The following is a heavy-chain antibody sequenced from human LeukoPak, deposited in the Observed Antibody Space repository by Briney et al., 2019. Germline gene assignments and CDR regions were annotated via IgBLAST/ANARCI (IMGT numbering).Heavy chain of an antibody. V-gene: IGHV3-21*01. CDR1: GFTVSSNY. Sequence: GGSLRLSCAASGFTVSSNYMSWVRQAPGKGLEWVSSISSSSSYIYYADSVKGRFTISRDNAKNSLYLQMNSLRAEDTAVYYCARERGSGWSPDYWGQGTLVTVSS. CDR3: ARERGSGWSPDY. CDR2: ISSSSSYI. D-gene: IGHD6-19*01. J-gene: IGHJ4*02.